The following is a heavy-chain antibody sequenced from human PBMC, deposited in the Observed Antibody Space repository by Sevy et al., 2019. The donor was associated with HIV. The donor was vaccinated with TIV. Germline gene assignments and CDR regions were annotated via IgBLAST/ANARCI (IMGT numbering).Heavy chain of an antibody. Sequence: GGPLRLSCTVSGFIFSNLAMHWVRQAPGKGLEWVAVTSYDGSHKYYADSVKGRFTVSRDNSRNILSLEMNSLRRDDTAVYYCARGENDDEFFQYWGQGTLVTVSS. CDR1: GFIFSNLA. V-gene: IGHV3-30*04. CDR3: ARGENDDEFFQY. J-gene: IGHJ1*01. D-gene: IGHD1-26*01. CDR2: TSYDGSHK.